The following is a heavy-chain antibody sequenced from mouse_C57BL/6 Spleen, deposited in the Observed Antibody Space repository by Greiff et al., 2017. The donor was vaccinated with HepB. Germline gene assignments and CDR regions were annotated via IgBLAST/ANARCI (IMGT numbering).Heavy chain of an antibody. Sequence: DVKLVESGPGLVKPSQSLSLTCSVTGYSITSGYYWTWIRQFPGNKLEWMGYISYDGSNNYNPSLKNRISITRDTSKNQFFLKLNSVTTEDTATYYCARGDVGFAYWGQGTLVTVSA. V-gene: IGHV3-6*01. CDR2: ISYDGSN. CDR1: GYSITSGYY. J-gene: IGHJ3*01. D-gene: IGHD3-3*01. CDR3: ARGDVGFAY.